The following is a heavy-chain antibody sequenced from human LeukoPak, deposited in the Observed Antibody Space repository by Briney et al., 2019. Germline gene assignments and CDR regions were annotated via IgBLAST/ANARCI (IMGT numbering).Heavy chain of an antibody. D-gene: IGHD3-22*01. CDR2: ISGSGGST. Sequence: GGSLRLSXAASGFTFSSYAMSWVRQAPGKGLEWVSAISGSGGSTYYADSVKGRFTISRDNSKNTLYLQMNSLRAEDTAVYYCAKGGYYDSSGYYGYWGQGTLVTVSS. V-gene: IGHV3-23*01. CDR1: GFTFSSYA. CDR3: AKGGYYDSSGYYGY. J-gene: IGHJ4*02.